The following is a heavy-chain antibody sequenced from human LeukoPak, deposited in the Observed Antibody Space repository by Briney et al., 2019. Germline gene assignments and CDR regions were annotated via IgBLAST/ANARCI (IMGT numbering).Heavy chain of an antibody. CDR2: INSDGSST. CDR1: GFTFSSYW. V-gene: IGHV3-74*01. D-gene: IGHD6-13*01. CDR3: ARVASSSWDSEFDY. Sequence: GSLRLSCAASGFTFSSYWMHWVRQAPGKGLVWVSRINSDGSSTSYADSVKGRFTISRDSAKNTLYLQMNSLRAEDTAVYYCARVASSSWDSEFDYWGQGTLVTVSS. J-gene: IGHJ4*02.